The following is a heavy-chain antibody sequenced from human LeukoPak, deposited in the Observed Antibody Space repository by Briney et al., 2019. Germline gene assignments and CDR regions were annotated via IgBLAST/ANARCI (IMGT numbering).Heavy chain of an antibody. CDR1: GGSISGYY. Sequence: SETLSLTCTVSGGSISGYYWSWIRQHAGKGLEWIGRIYSSGSTSYNPSLNSRVTISIDKSKNQFSLKLRSVTAADTAVYFCARVYSTGWSFFDYWGQGTLVTVSS. D-gene: IGHD6-19*01. V-gene: IGHV4-4*07. CDR2: IYSSGST. J-gene: IGHJ4*02. CDR3: ARVYSTGWSFFDY.